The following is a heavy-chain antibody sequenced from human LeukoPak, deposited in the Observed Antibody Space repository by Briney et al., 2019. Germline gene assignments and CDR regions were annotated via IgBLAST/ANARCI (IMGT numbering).Heavy chain of an antibody. CDR2: ISGSGGST. CDR3: AKVLPFYAVAGLDLDY. CDR1: GFTFSSYA. Sequence: GGSLRLSCAASGFTFSSYAMSWVRQAPGKGLEWVSAISGSGGSTYYADSVKGRFTISRDNSKNTLYLQMNSLRAEDTAVYYCAKVLPFYAVAGLDLDYWGQGTLVTVSS. D-gene: IGHD6-19*01. V-gene: IGHV3-23*01. J-gene: IGHJ4*02.